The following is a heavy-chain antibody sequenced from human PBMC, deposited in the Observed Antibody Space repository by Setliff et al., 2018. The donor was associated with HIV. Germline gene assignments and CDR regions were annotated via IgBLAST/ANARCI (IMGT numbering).Heavy chain of an antibody. V-gene: IGHV1-46*01. CDR1: GYTLSNYY. Sequence: GASVKVSCKASGYTLSNYYMHWVRQAPGQGLEWMGIINTSGESTTYAQRFQGRVTMTTDRSTSTVYMELSSLRSEDMAVYYCARDRGDLSLAYYLYYGMDVWGQGTTVTVSS. D-gene: IGHD3-10*01. CDR2: INTSGEST. CDR3: ARDRGDLSLAYYLYYGMDV. J-gene: IGHJ6*02.